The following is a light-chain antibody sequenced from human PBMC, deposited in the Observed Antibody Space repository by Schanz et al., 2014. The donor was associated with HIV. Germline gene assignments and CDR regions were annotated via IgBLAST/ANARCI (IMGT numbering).Light chain of an antibody. CDR3: SSYANTDTVL. V-gene: IGLV2-14*03. CDR2: DVS. CDR1: SSDVGGYNY. Sequence: QSALTQPASVSGSPGQSITISCTGTSSDVGGYNYVSWYQQHPGKAPKLMIYDVSNRPSGVSNRFSGSKSGNTASLTISGLQSEDEADYYCSSYANTDTVLFGGGTKLNVL. J-gene: IGLJ2*01.